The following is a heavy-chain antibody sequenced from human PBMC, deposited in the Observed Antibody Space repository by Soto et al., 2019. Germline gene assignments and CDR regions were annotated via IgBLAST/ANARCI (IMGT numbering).Heavy chain of an antibody. CDR1: GGSFSGYY. J-gene: IGHJ4*02. CDR2: INHSGST. V-gene: IGHV4-34*01. Sequence: SETLSLTCAVYGGSFSGYYWSWIRRPPGKGLEWIGEINHSGSTNYNPSLKSRVTISVDTSKNQFSLKLSSVTAADTAVYYCARGPPRLVQPTGAFDYWGQGTLVTVSS. D-gene: IGHD3-10*01. CDR3: ARGPPRLVQPTGAFDY.